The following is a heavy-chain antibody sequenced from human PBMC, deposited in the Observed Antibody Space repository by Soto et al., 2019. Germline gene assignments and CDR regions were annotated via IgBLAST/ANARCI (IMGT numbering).Heavy chain of an antibody. Sequence: ISCKGSGYSFTQYWIGWVRQMPGRGLEWMGSIYLSDTNTRYSPSFQGQVTISADKSISTAYLQWSSLKASDTAMYYCASKLYSSGWQDAFDIWGQGTMVTVSS. CDR1: GYSFTQYW. J-gene: IGHJ3*02. CDR3: ASKLYSSGWQDAFDI. V-gene: IGHV5-51*01. D-gene: IGHD6-19*01. CDR2: IYLSDTNT.